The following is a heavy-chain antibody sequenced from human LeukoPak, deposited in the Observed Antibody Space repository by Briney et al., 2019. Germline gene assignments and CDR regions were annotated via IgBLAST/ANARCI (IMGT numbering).Heavy chain of an antibody. CDR1: GGSISSGGYY. CDR2: IYYSGST. D-gene: IGHD4-23*01. Sequence: SETLSLTCTVSGGSISSGGYYWSWIRQHPGKGLEWIGYIYYSGSTYYNPSLKSRVTISVDTSKNQFSLKLSSVTAADTAVYYRARAGGTTVVTHDAFDIWGQGTMVTVSS. V-gene: IGHV4-31*03. J-gene: IGHJ3*02. CDR3: ARAGGTTVVTHDAFDI.